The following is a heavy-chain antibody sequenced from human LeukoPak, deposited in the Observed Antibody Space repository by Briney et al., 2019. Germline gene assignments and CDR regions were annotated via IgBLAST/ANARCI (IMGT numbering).Heavy chain of an antibody. CDR3: ASGYCSSTSCYSYYFDY. V-gene: IGHV1-69*05. CDR2: IIPIFGTA. Sequence: SVKVSCKASGGTFSSYAISWVRQAPGQGLEWMGGIIPIFGTANYAQKFQGRVTITTDESTSTAYMELSSLRSEDTAVYYCASGYCSSTSCYSYYFDYWGQGTLVTVSS. D-gene: IGHD2-2*01. CDR1: GGTFSSYA. J-gene: IGHJ4*02.